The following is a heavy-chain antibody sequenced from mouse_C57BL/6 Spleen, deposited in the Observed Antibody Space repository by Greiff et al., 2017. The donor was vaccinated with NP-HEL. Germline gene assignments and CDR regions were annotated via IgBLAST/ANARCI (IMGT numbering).Heavy chain of an antibody. D-gene: IGHD1-1*01. CDR2: ISSGSSTI. CDR3: ARSPYYGKYFDY. V-gene: IGHV5-17*01. CDR1: GFTFSDYG. J-gene: IGHJ2*01. Sequence: EVQVVESGGGLVKPGGSLKLSCAASGFTFSDYGMHWVRQAPEKGLEWVAYISSGSSTIYYADTVKGGFTISKDNATNTLFLQMTSLRSEDTAMYYCARSPYYGKYFDYWGKGTTLTVSS.